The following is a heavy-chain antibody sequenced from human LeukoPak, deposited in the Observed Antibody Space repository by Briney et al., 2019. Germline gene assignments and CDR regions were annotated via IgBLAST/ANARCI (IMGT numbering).Heavy chain of an antibody. CDR3: ARNLFGELLPFDQ. CDR1: GYPFTTYG. D-gene: IGHD3-10*01. CDR2: ISAYNGNT. Sequence: ASVKVSCKASGYPFTTYGFSWVRQAPGQGLEWMGWISAYNGNTNYAQKFQGRVTMTTDTSTSTAYMELRSLRSDDTAVYYCARNLFGELLPFDQWGQGTLVTVSS. J-gene: IGHJ4*02. V-gene: IGHV1-18*01.